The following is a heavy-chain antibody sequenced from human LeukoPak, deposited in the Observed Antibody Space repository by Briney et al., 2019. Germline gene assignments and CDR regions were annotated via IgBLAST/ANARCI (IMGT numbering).Heavy chain of an antibody. V-gene: IGHV4-59*01. J-gene: IGHJ6*03. CDR2: IYYSGST. CDR3: ARINTVYYYYYYMDV. D-gene: IGHD4-11*01. Sequence: SETLSLTCTVSGGSICSYYWSWIRQPPGKGLEWIGYIYYSGSTNYNPSLKSRVTISVDTSKNQFSLKLSSVTAADTAVYYCARINTVYYYYYYMDVWGKGTTVTVSS. CDR1: GGSICSYY.